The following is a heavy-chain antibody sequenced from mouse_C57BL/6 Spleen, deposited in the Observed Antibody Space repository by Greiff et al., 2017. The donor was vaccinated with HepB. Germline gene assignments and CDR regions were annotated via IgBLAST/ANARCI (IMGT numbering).Heavy chain of an antibody. CDR2: INPNNGGT. Sequence: EVKLQQSGPELVKPGASVKISCKASGYTFTDYYMNWVKQSHGKSLEWIGAINPNNGGTSYNQKFKGKATLTVDKSSSTAYMELRSLTSEDSAVYYCARGGELRLRNVLHYYAMDYWGQGTSVTVSS. J-gene: IGHJ4*01. V-gene: IGHV1-26*01. CDR3: ARGGELRLRNVLHYYAMDY. D-gene: IGHD3-2*02. CDR1: GYTFTDYY.